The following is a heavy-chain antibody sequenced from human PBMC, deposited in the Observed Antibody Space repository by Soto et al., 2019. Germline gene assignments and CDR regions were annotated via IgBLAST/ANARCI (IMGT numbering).Heavy chain of an antibody. Sequence: GGSLRLSCVGSGFTFDDFAMHWVRQAPGKGLMWVSRINTDGSTIRYADSVKGRFSISRDNAQNTLFLQMDSLRVEDTAVYYCVRASGSYGLDLFDSWGQGILVTVSS. CDR1: GFTFDDFA. V-gene: IGHV3-74*01. D-gene: IGHD1-26*01. CDR3: VRASGSYGLDLFDS. J-gene: IGHJ4*02. CDR2: INTDGSTI.